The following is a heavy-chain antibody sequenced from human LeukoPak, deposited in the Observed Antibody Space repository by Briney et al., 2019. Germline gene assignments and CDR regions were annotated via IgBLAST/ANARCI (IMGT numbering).Heavy chain of an antibody. D-gene: IGHD6-13*01. J-gene: IGHJ3*02. Sequence: GGSLRLSCAASGFTFSNYAFHWARQAPGKGLGYVSAINDNGDTTYYADSVKGRFTISRDISKNTLFLQMGSLRTEDMAVYYCARGHRSSWFDAFDIWGQGIMVTVSS. CDR1: GFTFSNYA. CDR3: ARGHRSSWFDAFDI. CDR2: INDNGDTT. V-gene: IGHV3-64*02.